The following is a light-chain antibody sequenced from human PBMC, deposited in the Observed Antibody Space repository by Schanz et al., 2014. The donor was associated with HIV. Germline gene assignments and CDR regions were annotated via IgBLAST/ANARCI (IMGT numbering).Light chain of an antibody. J-gene: IGLJ3*02. CDR1: SSDVGAYDY. CDR2: EVT. CDR3: SSCTTSNTLV. V-gene: IGLV2-11*01. Sequence: QSALNQPRSVSGSPGQSVTIFCTGTSSDVGAYDYVSWYQQHPGKAPKLMIYEVTKRPLGVPNRFSGSKSGSAASLTISGLQAEDEADYYCSSCTTSNTLVFGGGTKLTVL.